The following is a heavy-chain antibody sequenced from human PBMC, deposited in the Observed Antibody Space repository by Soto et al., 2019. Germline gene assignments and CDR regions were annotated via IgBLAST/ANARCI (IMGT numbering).Heavy chain of an antibody. CDR1: GVSISGYY. CDR3: ARHYNSGTYPLDY. Sequence: QVQLQESGPGLVKPSETLSLTCTVSGVSISGYYWSWLRLSPAKGLEWIGYIYYTGSANYSPSLTSRVTLSVDSSKNQFSLKLNSVTAADTAVYYCARHYNSGTYPLDYWGHVALVTVSS. J-gene: IGHJ4*01. V-gene: IGHV4-59*08. D-gene: IGHD3-10*01. CDR2: IYYTGSA.